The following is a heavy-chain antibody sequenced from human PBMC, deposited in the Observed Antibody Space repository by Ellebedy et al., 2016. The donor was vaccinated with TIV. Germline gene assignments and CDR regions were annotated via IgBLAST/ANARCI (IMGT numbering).Heavy chain of an antibody. D-gene: IGHD6-19*01. V-gene: IGHV3-9*01. CDR1: GFTFSSYW. Sequence: SLKISXAASGFTFSSYWMHWVRQAPGKGLQWVSGISWNSDSIGYADSVKGRFTISRDNAKNSVYLQMNSLRAADTAFYYCAKSSLAVAGEAEFDYWGQGTLVTVSS. CDR2: ISWNSDSI. J-gene: IGHJ4*02. CDR3: AKSSLAVAGEAEFDY.